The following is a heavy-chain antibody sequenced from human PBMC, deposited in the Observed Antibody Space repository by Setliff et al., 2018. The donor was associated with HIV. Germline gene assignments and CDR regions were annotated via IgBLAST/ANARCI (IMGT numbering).Heavy chain of an antibody. CDR2: IGTGGDT. Sequence: GGSLRLSCAASGITFSRYAMHWVRQVTGEGLEWVSAIGTGGDTYYADSVKGRFTISTDNSNNTLYLQMNSLRAEDTAVYYCAKPLTQWGVSPYHYAVDVWGQGTTVTVSS. CDR3: AKPLTQWGVSPYHYAVDV. D-gene: IGHD1-26*01. V-gene: IGHV3-23*01. CDR1: GITFSRYA. J-gene: IGHJ6*02.